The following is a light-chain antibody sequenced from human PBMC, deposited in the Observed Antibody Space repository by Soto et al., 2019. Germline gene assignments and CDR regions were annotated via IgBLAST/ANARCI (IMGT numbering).Light chain of an antibody. CDR1: RTIYTY. CDR3: LQTYNPPHT. V-gene: IGKV1-39*01. CDR2: VAS. J-gene: IGKJ2*01. Sequence: DIQMTQSPSSLSASVGDRVTITCRASRTIYTYLNWYQQRPGKPPQLLIYVASTLQSGVPSRFNGGGFGTDFTLTISSLQPEDFATYYCLQTYNPPHTFGRGTKLEVK.